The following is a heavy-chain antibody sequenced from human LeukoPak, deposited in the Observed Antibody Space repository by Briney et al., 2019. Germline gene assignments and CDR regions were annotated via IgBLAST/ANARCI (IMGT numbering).Heavy chain of an antibody. J-gene: IGHJ4*02. D-gene: IGHD3-3*01. CDR2: INHSGST. Sequence: PSETLSLTCAVYGGSFSGYYWSWIRQPPGKGLEWIGEINHSGSTNYNPSLKSRVTISVDTSKNQFSLKLNSVTAADTAMYYCQSRFLEWLLDYWGQGTLVTVSS. CDR1: GGSFSGYY. CDR3: QSRFLEWLLDY. V-gene: IGHV4-34*01.